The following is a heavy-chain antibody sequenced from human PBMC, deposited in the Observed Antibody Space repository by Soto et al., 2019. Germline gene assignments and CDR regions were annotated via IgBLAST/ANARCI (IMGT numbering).Heavy chain of an antibody. CDR2: INPNSGNT. V-gene: IGHV1-8*02. CDR3: ARGYFVGAVAGQNYYGMDV. Sequence: QVQLVQSGAEVKKPGASVKVSCKASGYTFTSYYMHWVRQAPGQGLEWMGIINPNSGNTGYAQKFQGRVTMTRNTSISTAYMELSSLRSEDTAVYYCARGYFVGAVAGQNYYGMDVWGQGTTVTVSS. CDR1: GYTFTSYY. D-gene: IGHD6-19*01. J-gene: IGHJ6*02.